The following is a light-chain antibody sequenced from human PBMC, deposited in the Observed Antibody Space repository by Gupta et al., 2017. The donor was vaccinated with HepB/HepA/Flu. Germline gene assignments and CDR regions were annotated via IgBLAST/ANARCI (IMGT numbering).Light chain of an antibody. CDR2: AAS. Sequence: DIQMTQSPSSLSASVGDRVTITCRASQSISSYLNWYQQKPGKAPKLLIYAASSLQSGVPSRFSGSGSGTDFTLTISSLKPEDFATYYCQQSYSTPPHFGGGTKVEIK. V-gene: IGKV1-39*01. J-gene: IGKJ4*01. CDR1: QSISSY. CDR3: QQSYSTPPH.